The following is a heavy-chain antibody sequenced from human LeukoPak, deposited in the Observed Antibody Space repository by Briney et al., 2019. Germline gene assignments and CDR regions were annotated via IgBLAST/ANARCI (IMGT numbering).Heavy chain of an antibody. CDR1: GYTFPIYD. J-gene: IGHJ6*03. Sequence: ASVQVSCHASGYTFPIYDINWVRPATGQGLEWMGWMNPNSGNTGYSQKFQGRVTMTRNTSISTAYMELSSLRSEDTAVYYCARAPVLPFLEWLHYYYYMDVWGKGTTVTVSS. CDR3: ARAPVLPFLEWLHYYYYMDV. V-gene: IGHV1-8*01. D-gene: IGHD3-3*01. CDR2: MNPNSGNT.